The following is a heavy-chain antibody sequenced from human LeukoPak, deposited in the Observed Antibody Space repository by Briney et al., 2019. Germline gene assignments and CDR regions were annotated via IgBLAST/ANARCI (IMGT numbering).Heavy chain of an antibody. CDR3: ARDVGVAQGIAVAGTEFDY. D-gene: IGHD6-19*01. J-gene: IGHJ4*02. Sequence: GGSLRLSCTASGFTFGDYAMSWVRQAPGKGLEWVGFIRSKAYGGTTEYAASVKGRFTISRDDSKSIAYLQMNSLKTEDTAVYYCARDVGVAQGIAVAGTEFDYWGQGTLVTVSS. V-gene: IGHV3-49*04. CDR2: IRSKAYGGTT. CDR1: GFTFGDYA.